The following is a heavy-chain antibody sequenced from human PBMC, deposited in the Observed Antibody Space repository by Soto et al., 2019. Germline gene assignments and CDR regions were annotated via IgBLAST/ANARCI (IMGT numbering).Heavy chain of an antibody. J-gene: IGHJ4*02. Sequence: QVQLVQSGAEEKKPGASVKVSCKASGYTFTSYGISWVRQAPGQGLEWMGWISADNGNTKYAQKLQGRVTMTADTPTSAAYMELRIRRSDDTAVYYWAGVATVETGSYWGQGTLVTVSS. CDR3: AGVATVETGSY. V-gene: IGHV1-18*01. D-gene: IGHD4-17*01. CDR2: ISADNGNT. CDR1: GYTFTSYG.